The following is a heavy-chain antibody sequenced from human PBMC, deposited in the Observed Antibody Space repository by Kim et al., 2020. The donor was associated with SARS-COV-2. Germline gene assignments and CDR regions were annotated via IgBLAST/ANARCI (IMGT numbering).Heavy chain of an antibody. CDR3: ARDASGPDY. CDR1: GFSFSSYG. CDR2: IYYDGSNK. Sequence: GGSLRHSCAASGFSFSSYGMHWVRQAPGKGLEWVAVIYYDGSNKYYADSVKGRFAISRDNSKNTLYLQMNSLGAEDTAVYYCARDASGPDYWGQGTLVTVSS. J-gene: IGHJ4*02. D-gene: IGHD3-3*01. V-gene: IGHV3-33*01.